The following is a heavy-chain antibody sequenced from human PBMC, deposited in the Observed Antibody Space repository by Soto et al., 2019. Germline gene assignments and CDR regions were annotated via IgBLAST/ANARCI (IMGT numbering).Heavy chain of an antibody. Sequence: SGPTLVNPTETLTLTCTVSGFSLSNARMGVSWIRQPPGKALEWLAHIFSNDEKSYSTSLKSRLTISKDTSKSQVVLTMTNMDPVDTATYYCARGHTYDFWSGYLAPNYYYYGMDVWGQGTTVTVSS. CDR2: IFSNDEK. CDR3: ARGHTYDFWSGYLAPNYYYYGMDV. J-gene: IGHJ6*02. V-gene: IGHV2-26*01. CDR1: GFSLSNARMG. D-gene: IGHD3-3*01.